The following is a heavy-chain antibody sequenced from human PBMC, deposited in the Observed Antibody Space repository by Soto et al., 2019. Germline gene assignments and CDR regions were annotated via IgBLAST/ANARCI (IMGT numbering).Heavy chain of an antibody. J-gene: IGHJ6*02. D-gene: IGHD6-6*01. CDR2: IYSNGDT. CDR3: ARRGGSSSHYYYYALDV. V-gene: IGHV4-31*03. CDR1: SGSMNNGGYY. Sequence: SETLSLTCSVSSGSMNNGGYYWSWIRQLPGKGLEWIGYIYSNGDTYYNPSLKSRVTISVDTSKNQFSLNLTSVTAADTAVYYCARRGGSSSHYYYYALDVWGQGTTVTVSS.